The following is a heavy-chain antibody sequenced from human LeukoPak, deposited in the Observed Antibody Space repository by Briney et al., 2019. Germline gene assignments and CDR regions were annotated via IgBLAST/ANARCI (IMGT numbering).Heavy chain of an antibody. V-gene: IGHV3-53*01. J-gene: IGHJ4*02. CDR2: LYSDGNT. Sequence: GGSLRLSCAASGFTVITNDMTWVRQAPGKGLEWVSVLYSDGNTKYADSVKGRFTISRDNAKNSLYLQMNSLRAEDTAVYYCARDSTPEGGITMIVVVISYDYWGQGTLVTVSS. D-gene: IGHD3-22*01. CDR3: ARDSTPEGGITMIVVVISYDY. CDR1: GFTVITND.